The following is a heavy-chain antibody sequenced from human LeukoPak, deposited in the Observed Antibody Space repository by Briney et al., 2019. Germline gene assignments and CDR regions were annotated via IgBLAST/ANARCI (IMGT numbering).Heavy chain of an antibody. J-gene: IGHJ4*02. CDR3: ARPHSGTVNASTYGVIDY. Sequence: SETLSLTCTVSGGSISSYYWSWIRQPAGKGLEWIGRIYTSGSTNYNPSLKSRVTMSVDTSKNHFSLKLSSVTAADTAMYYCARPHSGTVNASTYGVIDYWGQGTLVTVSS. V-gene: IGHV4-4*07. CDR2: IYTSGST. CDR1: GGSISSYY. D-gene: IGHD2-8*01.